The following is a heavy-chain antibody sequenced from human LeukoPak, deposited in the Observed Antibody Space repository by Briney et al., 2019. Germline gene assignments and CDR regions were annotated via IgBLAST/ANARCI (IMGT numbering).Heavy chain of an antibody. CDR2: IYYSGST. Sequence: SETLSLTCTVSGGSLGNYYWSSIRQPPGKGLEWIGYIYYSGSTNYNPSLKSRVTISVETSKNQFSLKLSSVTAADTAVYYCARVRGGGYSYGYYVDYWGQGTLVTVSS. CDR3: ARVRGGGYSYGYYVDY. CDR1: GGSLGNYY. V-gene: IGHV4-59*01. D-gene: IGHD5-18*01. J-gene: IGHJ4*02.